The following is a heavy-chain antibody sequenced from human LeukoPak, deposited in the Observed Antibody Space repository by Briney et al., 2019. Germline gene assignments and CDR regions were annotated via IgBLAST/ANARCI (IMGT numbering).Heavy chain of an antibody. CDR2: IYDSGST. V-gene: IGHV4-30-4*01. J-gene: IGHJ6*02. Sequence: SETLSLTCTVSGGSISSGDYYWSWIRQPPGKGLEWIGYIYDSGSTYYNPSLKSRVTISVDTSKNQFSLKLSSVTAADTAVYYCARGEDYGMDVWGQGTTVTVSS. CDR3: ARGEDYGMDV. CDR1: GGSISSGDYY.